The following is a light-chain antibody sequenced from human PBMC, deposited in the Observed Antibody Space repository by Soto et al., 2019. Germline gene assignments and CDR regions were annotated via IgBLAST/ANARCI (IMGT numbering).Light chain of an antibody. CDR2: GAF. Sequence: EIVMTQSPATLSVSPGERVTLSCRASQSVSSNLAWYQQKPGQAPRLLIYGAFTRATGIPARFSGSGSGTEFTLTISSLQSEDFAVYYCQHYGSSRTFGQGTKVEIK. CDR3: QHYGSSRT. CDR1: QSVSSN. J-gene: IGKJ1*01. V-gene: IGKV3-15*01.